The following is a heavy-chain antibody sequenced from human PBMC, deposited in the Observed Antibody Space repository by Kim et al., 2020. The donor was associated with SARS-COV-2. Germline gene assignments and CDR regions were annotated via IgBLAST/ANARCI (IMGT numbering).Heavy chain of an antibody. Sequence: ADSVKGRFTISRDNSKNSLYLQMNSLRTEDTALYYCAKDLYPMTGGYFDLWGRGTLVTVSS. J-gene: IGHJ2*01. V-gene: IGHV3-43*01. CDR3: AKDLYPMTGGYFDL.